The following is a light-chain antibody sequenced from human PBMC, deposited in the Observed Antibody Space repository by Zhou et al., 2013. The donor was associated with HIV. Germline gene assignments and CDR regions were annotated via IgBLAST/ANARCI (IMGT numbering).Light chain of an antibody. Sequence: DIQMTQSPSSLSASVGDRVTITCRASQSISSWLAWYQQKPGKAPKLLIYGASSLQSGVPSSFSASGSGTEFTLTISSLQPEDFATYYCLQHNRDPWTFGQGTNVEIK. CDR2: GAS. V-gene: IGKV1-5*01. J-gene: IGKJ1*01. CDR1: QSISSW. CDR3: LQHNRDPWT.